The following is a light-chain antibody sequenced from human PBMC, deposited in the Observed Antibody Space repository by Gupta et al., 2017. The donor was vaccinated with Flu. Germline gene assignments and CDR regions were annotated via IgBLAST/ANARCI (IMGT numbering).Light chain of an antibody. V-gene: IGLV8-61*01. Sequence: QTVVTQEPSFSVSPGVTVTFTCGLSSGSVSTSYYPSWYQQTPGQAPRTLIYRTNIRSSGVPDRFSGSILGNKAALTITGAQADDESDYYCALYMGNGIWVFGGGTKLTVL. CDR3: ALYMGNGIWV. J-gene: IGLJ3*02. CDR1: SGSVSTSYY. CDR2: RTN.